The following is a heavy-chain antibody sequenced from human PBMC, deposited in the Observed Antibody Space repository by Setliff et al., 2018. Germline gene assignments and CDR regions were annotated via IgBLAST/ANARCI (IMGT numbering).Heavy chain of an antibody. CDR1: GGSVTTSRYY. CDR3: ATELAYRSGYYVAETLDY. Sequence: SETLSLTCSVSGGSVTTSRYYWSWIRQPAGKGLEWIGRIHSSGSTKFNPSLESRVAMSVDTSKNQFSLKLTSVTAADTAVYYCATELAYRSGYYVAETLDYWGQGALVTVSS. CDR2: IHSSGST. D-gene: IGHD3-22*01. J-gene: IGHJ4*02. V-gene: IGHV4-61*02.